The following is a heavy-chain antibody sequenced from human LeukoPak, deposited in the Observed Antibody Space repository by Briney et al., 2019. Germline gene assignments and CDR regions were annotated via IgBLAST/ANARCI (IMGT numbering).Heavy chain of an antibody. Sequence: SQTLSLTCTVSGGSISSGGYYWSWIRQHPGKGLEWNGYIYYSGSTYYNPSLKSRVTISVDTSKNQFSLKLSSVTAADTAVYYCARGTYYDILTGYNFDYWGQGTLVTVSS. D-gene: IGHD3-9*01. CDR3: ARGTYYDILTGYNFDY. CDR2: IYYSGST. V-gene: IGHV4-31*03. CDR1: GGSISSGGYY. J-gene: IGHJ4*02.